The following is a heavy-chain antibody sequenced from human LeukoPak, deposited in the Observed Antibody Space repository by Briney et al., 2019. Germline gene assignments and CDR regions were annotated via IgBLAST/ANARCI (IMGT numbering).Heavy chain of an antibody. V-gene: IGHV1-2*02. CDR1: GYTFTGYY. D-gene: IGHD3-10*01. J-gene: IGHJ2*01. CDR2: INPNSGGT. CDR3: ARELRRRWYFDL. Sequence: ASVKVSCKASGYTFTGYYMHWVRQAPGQGLEWMGWINPNSGGTNYAEKVQGRVTMTRDTSISTAYMELSRLRSDDTAVYYCARELRRRWYFDLWGRGTLVTVSS.